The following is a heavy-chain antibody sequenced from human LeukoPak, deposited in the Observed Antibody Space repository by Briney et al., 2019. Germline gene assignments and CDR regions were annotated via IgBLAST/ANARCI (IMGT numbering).Heavy chain of an antibody. D-gene: IGHD3-22*01. J-gene: IGHJ5*02. CDR1: GFTFRSYA. V-gene: IGHV3-30*04. CDR3: AKDDYYDSSGDPNWFDP. CDR2: ISYDGSNK. Sequence: GGSLRLSCAASGFTFRSYAMHWVRQAPGKGVEWVAVISYDGSNKYYVDSVKGRFTISRDNSKNTLYLQMNSLRAEDTAVYFCAKDDYYDSSGDPNWFDPWGQGTLVTVSS.